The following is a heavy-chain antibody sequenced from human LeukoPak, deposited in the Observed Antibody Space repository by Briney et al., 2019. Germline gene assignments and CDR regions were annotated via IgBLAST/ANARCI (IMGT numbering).Heavy chain of an antibody. CDR3: ARRKFGDYPFDY. Sequence: GGSLRLSCAASGLTFSSYEMNWVRQAPGKGLEWVSYISSSGSTIYYADSVKGRFTISRDNAKNSLYLQMNSLRAEDTAVYYCARRKFGDYPFDYWGQGTLVTVSS. CDR1: GLTFSSYE. D-gene: IGHD4-17*01. V-gene: IGHV3-48*03. J-gene: IGHJ4*02. CDR2: ISSSGSTI.